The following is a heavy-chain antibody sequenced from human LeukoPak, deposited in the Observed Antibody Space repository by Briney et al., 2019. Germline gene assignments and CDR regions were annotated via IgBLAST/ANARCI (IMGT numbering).Heavy chain of an antibody. J-gene: IGHJ6*03. CDR2: IIPIFGTA. V-gene: IGHV1-69*06. CDR3: AREVRVTTYYFYMDV. Sequence: SVKVSCKASGGTFSIYVISWVRQAPGQGLEWMGGIIPIFGTAHYAQKFQGRDTITADKSTSTAYMEVSSLRSEDTAVYYCAREVRVTTYYFYMDVWGKGTTVTVSS. CDR1: GGTFSIYV. D-gene: IGHD5-18*01.